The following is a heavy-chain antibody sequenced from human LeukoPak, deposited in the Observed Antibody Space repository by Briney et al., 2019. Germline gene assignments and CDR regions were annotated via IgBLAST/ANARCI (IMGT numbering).Heavy chain of an antibody. V-gene: IGHV4-4*07. Sequence: PSETLSLTCNVSLGSISSYSWNWIRQPAGKGLEWIGRIYNSGSTNYDPSLESRVTMSFGTSKKQLPLKLSSVTAADTAVYYGARDAGGMLGVWYFDLWGRGSLVTVSS. CDR1: LGSISSYS. CDR2: IYNSGST. J-gene: IGHJ2*01. D-gene: IGHD3-10*02. CDR3: ARDAGGMLGVWYFDL.